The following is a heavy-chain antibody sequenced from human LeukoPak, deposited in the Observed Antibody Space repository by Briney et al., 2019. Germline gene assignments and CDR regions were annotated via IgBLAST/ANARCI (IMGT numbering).Heavy chain of an antibody. V-gene: IGHV3-48*01. J-gene: IGHJ4*02. CDR3: AKVELTIVGANFDY. CDR1: EFTFSSYS. CDR2: ITNSGNSK. D-gene: IGHD1-26*01. Sequence: GGSLRLSCAASEFTFSSYSMNWVRQAPGKGLEWVSYITNSGNSKSYADSVKGRFTISRDNTKNSLYLQMNSLRAEDTAVYYCAKVELTIVGANFDYWGQGTLVTVSS.